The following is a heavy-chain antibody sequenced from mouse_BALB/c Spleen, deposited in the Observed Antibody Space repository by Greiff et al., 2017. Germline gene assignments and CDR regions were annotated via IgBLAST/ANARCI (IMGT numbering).Heavy chain of an antibody. D-gene: IGHD4-1*02. J-gene: IGHJ4*01. CDR3: TPNWDDYAMDY. Sequence: EVQLQQSGTVLARPGASVKMSCKASGYSFTSYWMHWVKQRPGQGLEWIGAIYPGNSDTSYNQKFKGKAKLTAVTSASTAYMELSSLTNEDSAVYYCTPNWDDYAMDYWGQGTSVTVSS. CDR1: GYSFTSYW. CDR2: IYPGNSDT. V-gene: IGHV1-5*01.